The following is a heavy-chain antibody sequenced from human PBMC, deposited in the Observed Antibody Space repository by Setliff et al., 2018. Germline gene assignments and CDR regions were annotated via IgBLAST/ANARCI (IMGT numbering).Heavy chain of an antibody. J-gene: IGHJ4*02. D-gene: IGHD3-10*01. CDR1: GFSYSNCW. V-gene: IGHV3-7*01. CDR2: INQGGGAQ. Sequence: GGSLRLSCTASGFSYSNCWVSWVRQAPGKGLEWVANINQGGGAQFYVDSVKGRFTISRDNAKNSLSLQMNSLRTEDTAVYYCFGAGTCSYWGQGTLVTVSS. CDR3: FGAGTCSY.